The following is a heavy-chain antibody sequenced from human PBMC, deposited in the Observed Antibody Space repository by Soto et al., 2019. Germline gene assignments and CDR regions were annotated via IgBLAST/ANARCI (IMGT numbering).Heavy chain of an antibody. J-gene: IGHJ4*02. CDR1: GGSISSYY. CDR3: ARENYASSGAPFLDY. Sequence: SETLSLTCSVSGGSISSYYWTWIRQPPGRGLEYIGYISYSGNTYCNPSLRGRVTILLDTSKNQFSLQLSSVTAADMAVYYCARENYASSGAPFLDYWGQGTLVTVSS. D-gene: IGHD3-22*01. CDR2: ISYSGNT. V-gene: IGHV4-59*01.